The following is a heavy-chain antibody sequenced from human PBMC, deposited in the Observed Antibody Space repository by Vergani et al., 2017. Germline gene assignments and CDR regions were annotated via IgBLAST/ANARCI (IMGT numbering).Heavy chain of an antibody. J-gene: IGHJ5*02. D-gene: IGHD2-2*01. CDR1: GFTFSSYG. CDR3: AKEAIGYCSSTSCSVNWFDP. CDR2: ISYDGSNK. V-gene: IGHV3-30*18. Sequence: QVQLVESGGGVVQPGRSLRLFCAASGFTFSSYGMHWVRQAPGKGLEWVAVISYDGSNKYYADSVKGRFTISRDNSKNTLYLQMNSLRAEDTAVYYCAKEAIGYCSSTSCSVNWFDPWGQGTLVTVSS.